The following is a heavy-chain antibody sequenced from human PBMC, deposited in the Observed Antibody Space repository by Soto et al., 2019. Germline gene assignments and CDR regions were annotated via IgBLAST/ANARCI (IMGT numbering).Heavy chain of an antibody. V-gene: IGHV3-7*01. CDR2: IKQDGSEK. Sequence: EVQLVESGGGLVQPGGSLRLSCAASGFTFSSYWMSWVRQAPGKGLEWVANIKQDGSEKYYVDSVKGRFTISRDNAKNSLYLQMNSLRAEDTAVYYCARDSPRGIVVVTPFDYWGQGTLVTVSS. D-gene: IGHD3-22*01. CDR3: ARDSPRGIVVVTPFDY. J-gene: IGHJ4*02. CDR1: GFTFSSYW.